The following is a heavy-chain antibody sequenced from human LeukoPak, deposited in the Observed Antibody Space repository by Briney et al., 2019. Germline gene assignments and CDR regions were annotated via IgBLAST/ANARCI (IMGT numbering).Heavy chain of an antibody. Sequence: GGSLRLSCAASGFTFSDYSMNWVRQAPGKGLEWISYITSSSSIIYYADSVKGRFTISRDNAKNSLYLQMNSLRAEDTAVYYCARGHYYYMDVWGKGTTVTVSS. CDR1: GFTFSDYS. CDR2: ITSSSSII. J-gene: IGHJ6*03. V-gene: IGHV3-48*01. CDR3: ARGHYYYMDV.